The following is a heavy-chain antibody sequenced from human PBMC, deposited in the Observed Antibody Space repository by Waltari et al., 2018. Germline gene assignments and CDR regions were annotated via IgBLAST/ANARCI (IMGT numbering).Heavy chain of an antibody. CDR3: ARGGAGYCSSTSCYNV. CDR1: GGSISSYY. J-gene: IGHJ6*04. CDR2: IYTSGST. D-gene: IGHD2-2*02. Sequence: QVQLQESGPGLVKPSETLSLTCTVSGGSISSYYWSWIRQPAGKGREWIGRIYTSGSTNYNPSLKSRVTMSVDTSKNQFSLKLSSVTAADTAVYYCARGGAGYCSSTSCYNVWGKGTTVTISS. V-gene: IGHV4-4*07.